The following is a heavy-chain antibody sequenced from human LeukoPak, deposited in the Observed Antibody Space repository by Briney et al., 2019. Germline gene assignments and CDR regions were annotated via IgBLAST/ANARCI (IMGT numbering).Heavy chain of an antibody. CDR1: GFTFSSYS. CDR2: ISSSGSHM. Sequence: GGSLRLSCAASGFTFSSYSMNWVRQAPGKGLEWVSSISSSGSHMYYADSVKGRFTISRDNSKNTLYLQMNSLRAEDTAVYYCAKDFHYYGSGSYYNRYYYYGMDVWGQGTTVTVSS. D-gene: IGHD3-10*01. V-gene: IGHV3-21*01. CDR3: AKDFHYYGSGSYYNRYYYYGMDV. J-gene: IGHJ6*02.